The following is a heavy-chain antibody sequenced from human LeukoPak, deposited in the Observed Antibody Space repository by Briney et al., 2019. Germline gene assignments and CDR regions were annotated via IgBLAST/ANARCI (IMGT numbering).Heavy chain of an antibody. V-gene: IGHV4-59*01. J-gene: IGHJ4*02. Sequence: SETLSLTCTVSGGSISSYYWSWIRQPPGKGLEWIGYIYYSGSTNYNPSLKSRVTISVDTSKNQFSLKLSSVTVADTAVYYCARLHYDTSGYYYFDYWGQGTLVTVSS. D-gene: IGHD3-22*01. CDR2: IYYSGST. CDR1: GGSISSYY. CDR3: ARLHYDTSGYYYFDY.